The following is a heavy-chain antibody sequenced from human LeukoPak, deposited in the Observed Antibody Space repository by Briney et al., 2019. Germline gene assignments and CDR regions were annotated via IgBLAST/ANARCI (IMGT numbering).Heavy chain of an antibody. D-gene: IGHD3-22*01. Sequence: GGSLRLSCAASGVTFSSYWMHWVRQAPGKGLVWVSRISSDGSSTNYADSVKGRFTISRDNSKNTLYLQMNSLGAEDTAVYYCAKEAYYYDSSGYYKDYWGQGTLVTVSS. J-gene: IGHJ4*02. CDR1: GVTFSSYW. V-gene: IGHV3-74*01. CDR3: AKEAYYYDSSGYYKDY. CDR2: ISSDGSST.